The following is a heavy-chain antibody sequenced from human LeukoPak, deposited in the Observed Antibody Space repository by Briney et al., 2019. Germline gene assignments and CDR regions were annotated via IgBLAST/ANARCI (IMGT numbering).Heavy chain of an antibody. CDR1: GYTFTNYG. CDR3: ARDGRYNLNYADY. D-gene: IGHD1-20*01. V-gene: IGHV1-18*01. J-gene: IGHJ4*02. Sequence: ASVKVSCKASGYTFTNYGISWVRQAPGQGLEWMGWISGYNGNRNNAQKLQGRATMTTDTSTSTAYMELRSLRSDDTAVYYCARDGRYNLNYADYWGQGTLVTVSS. CDR2: ISGYNGNR.